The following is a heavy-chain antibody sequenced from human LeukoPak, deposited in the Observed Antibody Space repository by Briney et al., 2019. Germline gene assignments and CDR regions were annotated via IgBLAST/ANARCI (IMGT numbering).Heavy chain of an antibody. CDR1: GYTFTSYG. V-gene: IGHV1-18*01. CDR2: ISAYNGNT. D-gene: IGHD3-10*01. Sequence: ASVTVSCKASGYTFTSYGISWVRQAPGQGLEWMGLISAYNGNTNYAQKLQGRVTMTTDTSTSTAYMELRSLRSDDTAVYYCATYATYYYGSGSYSDYWGQGTLVTVSS. J-gene: IGHJ4*02. CDR3: ATYATYYYGSGSYSDY.